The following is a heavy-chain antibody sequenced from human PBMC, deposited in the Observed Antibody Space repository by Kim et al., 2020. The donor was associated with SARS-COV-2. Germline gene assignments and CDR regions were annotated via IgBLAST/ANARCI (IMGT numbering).Heavy chain of an antibody. CDR2: IRSNTNKYAT. CDR3: YAYYKDY. CDR1: GFTFSDSA. J-gene: IGHJ6*01. D-gene: IGHD3-10*01. Sequence: GGSLRLSCAASGFTFSDSAIHWVHQASGKGLEWVGRIRSNTNKYATAYAASGKGRFIISRDDSKNTAYLQMNSLQTEDTAVYYCYAYYKDYRG. V-gene: IGHV3-73*01.